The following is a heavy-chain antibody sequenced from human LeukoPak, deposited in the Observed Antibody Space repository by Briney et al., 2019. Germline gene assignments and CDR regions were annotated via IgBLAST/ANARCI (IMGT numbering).Heavy chain of an antibody. D-gene: IGHD4-17*01. J-gene: IGHJ6*03. CDR2: ISSSSSYI. CDR1: GSTFSSYS. Sequence: GGSLRLSCAASGSTFSSYSMNWVRQAPGKGLEWVSSISSSSSYIYYADSVKGRFTISRDNAKNSLYLQMNSLRAEDTAVYYCARDASIDYGDYFYYYYYYMDVWGKGTTVTVSS. CDR3: ARDASIDYGDYFYYYYYYMDV. V-gene: IGHV3-21*01.